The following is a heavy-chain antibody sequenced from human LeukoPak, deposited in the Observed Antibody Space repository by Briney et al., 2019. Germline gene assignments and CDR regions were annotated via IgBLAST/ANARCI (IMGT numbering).Heavy chain of an antibody. Sequence: SETLSLTCTVSGGSISSGGYYWSWIRQHPGKGLEWIGYIYYSGSTYYNPSLKSRVTISVDTSKNQFSLKLSSVTAADTAVYYCARELVPAAIPVGRGFDPWGQGTLSPSPQ. J-gene: IGHJ5*02. V-gene: IGHV4-31*03. CDR3: ARELVPAAIPVGRGFDP. CDR2: IYYSGST. CDR1: GGSISSGGYY. D-gene: IGHD2-2*01.